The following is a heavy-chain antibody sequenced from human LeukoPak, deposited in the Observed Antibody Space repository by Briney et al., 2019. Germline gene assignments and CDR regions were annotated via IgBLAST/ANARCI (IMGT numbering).Heavy chain of an antibody. CDR3: ARGDRDPYFDY. CDR1: GGSISSGGYY. J-gene: IGHJ4*02. Sequence: SQTLSLTCTVSGGSISSGGYYWSWIRQHPGKGLEWIGYIDYSGSTYYNPSLKSRVTILVDTSKNQFSLKLSSVTAADTAVYYCARGDRDPYFDYWGQGSLVTVFS. D-gene: IGHD5-24*01. V-gene: IGHV4-31*03. CDR2: IDYSGST.